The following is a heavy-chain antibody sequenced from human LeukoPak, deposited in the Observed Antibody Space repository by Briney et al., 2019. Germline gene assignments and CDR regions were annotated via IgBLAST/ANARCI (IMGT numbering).Heavy chain of an antibody. CDR3: AKPDRKWHIVVVTARYYFDY. CDR1: GYTFTGYY. D-gene: IGHD2-21*02. Sequence: SCKASGYTFTGYYMHWVRQAPGKGLEWVSAISGSGGSTYYADSVKGRFTISRDNSKNTLYLQMNSLRAEDTAVYYCAKPDRKWHIVVVTARYYFDYWGQGTLVTVSS. CDR2: ISGSGGST. V-gene: IGHV3-23*01. J-gene: IGHJ4*02.